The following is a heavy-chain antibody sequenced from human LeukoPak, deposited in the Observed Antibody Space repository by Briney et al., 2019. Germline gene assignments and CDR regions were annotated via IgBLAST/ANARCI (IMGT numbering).Heavy chain of an antibody. CDR2: MNPASGNT. J-gene: IGHJ3*02. CDR3: ARVPREIASI. Sequence: ASVKVACKASGYTFTSYDINWVRQATGQGLEWMGYMNPASGNTGYAQKFQGRVTMTTDTSISTAYMELSSLRSEDTAVYYCARVPREIASIWGQGTMVTVSS. CDR1: GYTFTSYD. V-gene: IGHV1-8*01. D-gene: IGHD3-16*02.